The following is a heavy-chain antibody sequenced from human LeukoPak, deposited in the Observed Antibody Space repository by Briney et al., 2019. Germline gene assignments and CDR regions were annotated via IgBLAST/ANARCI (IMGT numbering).Heavy chain of an antibody. J-gene: IGHJ6*02. CDR1: GFTFSSYA. V-gene: IGHV3-23*01. D-gene: IGHD3-10*01. Sequence: GGSLTLSCAASGFTFSSYAMSWVRQAPGKGLEWVSVISGSGGSIYYADSVKGRFSISRDNSKNTLYLQMYSLRAEDTAVYYCAKGGGITMVRGVSGYYGMDVWGQGTTVTVSS. CDR2: ISGSGGSI. CDR3: AKGGGITMVRGVSGYYGMDV.